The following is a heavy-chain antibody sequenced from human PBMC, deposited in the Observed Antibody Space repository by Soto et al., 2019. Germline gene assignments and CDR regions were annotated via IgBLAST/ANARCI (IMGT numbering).Heavy chain of an antibody. Sequence: QVQLQESGPGLVKPSETLSLTCSVSGDSISSDYWSWIRQPPGQGLEWIGYMYYTGTTNYNPSLRSRVTISLATSKKQFSLKLSSVTAADTAVYYCARPGMRFGNKMDVWGQGTTVTVSS. V-gene: IGHV4-59*01. CDR3: ARPGMRFGNKMDV. CDR1: GDSISSDY. CDR2: MYYTGTT. J-gene: IGHJ6*02. D-gene: IGHD3-10*01.